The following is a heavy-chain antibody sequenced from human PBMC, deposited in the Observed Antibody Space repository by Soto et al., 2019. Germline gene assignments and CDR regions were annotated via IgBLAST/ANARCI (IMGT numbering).Heavy chain of an antibody. D-gene: IGHD3-10*01. Sequence: EVHLLESGGGLVQPGGSLRLSCAASGFTFSNYAMTWVRQAPGKGLEWVSVISGTGGGTNNADSAKGRFTTSRDNSKNTVYLQMNSLRAEDTAVYYCAKLAFYGSGIPNYYGMDVWGQGTAVTVSS. V-gene: IGHV3-23*01. CDR1: GFTFSNYA. J-gene: IGHJ6*02. CDR2: ISGTGGGT. CDR3: AKLAFYGSGIPNYYGMDV.